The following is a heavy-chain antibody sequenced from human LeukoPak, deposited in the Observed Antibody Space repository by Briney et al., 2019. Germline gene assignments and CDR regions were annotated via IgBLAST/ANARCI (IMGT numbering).Heavy chain of an antibody. CDR1: GFTFSSYE. Sequence: GGSLRLSCVASGFTFSSYEMNWVRQAPGKGLEWVSYISSSGSTIYYADSVKGRFTISRDNAKNSLYLQMNSLRAEDTAVYYCARDSRRHGLDYWGQGTLVTVSS. V-gene: IGHV3-48*03. CDR2: ISSSGSTI. CDR3: ARDSRRHGLDY. J-gene: IGHJ4*02.